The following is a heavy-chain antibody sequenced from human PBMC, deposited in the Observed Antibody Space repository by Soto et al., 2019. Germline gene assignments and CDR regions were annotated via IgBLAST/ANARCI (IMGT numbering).Heavy chain of an antibody. CDR2: ISSSSSYI. V-gene: IGHV3-21*01. J-gene: IGHJ6*03. CDR1: GFTFSSYS. CDR3: ARDSIHMTGSPDYYYYYMDA. Sequence: GGSLRLSCAASGFTFSSYSMNWVRQAPGKGLEWVSSISSSSSYIYYADSVKGRFTISRDNAKNSLYLQMNSLRAEDTAVYYCARDSIHMTGSPDYYYYYMDAWGKGTTVTVSS. D-gene: IGHD3-9*01.